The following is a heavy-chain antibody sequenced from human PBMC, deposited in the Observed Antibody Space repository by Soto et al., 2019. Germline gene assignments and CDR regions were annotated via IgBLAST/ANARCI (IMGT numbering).Heavy chain of an antibody. J-gene: IGHJ5*02. V-gene: IGHV4-31*11. CDR1: GGSITSGAYY. Sequence: QVQLQESGPGLVKPSQTLSLTCAVSGGSITSGAYYWTWIRQHPGKGLEWIAYIHYSGRTHYNPSLKSRVTISVDTSNNQFSLKLSSVTAADTAVYYCARYYFDSSGYSNWFDPWGQGTLVTVSS. CDR3: ARYYFDSSGYSNWFDP. D-gene: IGHD3-22*01. CDR2: IHYSGRT.